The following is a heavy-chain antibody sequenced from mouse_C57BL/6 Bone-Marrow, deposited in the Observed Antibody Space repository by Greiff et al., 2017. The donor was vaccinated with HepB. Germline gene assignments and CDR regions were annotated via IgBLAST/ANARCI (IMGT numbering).Heavy chain of an antibody. CDR3: ARVRPYGNYSYFDY. CDR2: ISYDGSN. CDR1: GYSITSGYY. J-gene: IGHJ2*01. Sequence: DVKLEESGPGLVKPSQSLSLTCSVTGYSITSGYYWNWIRQFPGNKLEWMGYISYDGSNNYNPSLKNRISITRDTSKNQFFLKLNSVTTEDTATYYCARVRPYGNYSYFDYWGQGTTLTVSS. V-gene: IGHV3-6*01. D-gene: IGHD2-1*01.